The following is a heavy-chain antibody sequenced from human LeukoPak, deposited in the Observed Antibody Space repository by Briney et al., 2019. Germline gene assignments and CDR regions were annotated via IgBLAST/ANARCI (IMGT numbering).Heavy chain of an antibody. CDR2: INPNSGGT. Sequence: ASVKVSCKASGYTFTGYYMHWLRQAPGQGLEWMGRINPNSGGTDYAQRFQGRVTMTRDTSISTAYMELSRLRSDDTAVYYCARLAVAGSFDYWGQGTLVTVSS. CDR1: GYTFTGYY. D-gene: IGHD6-19*01. CDR3: ARLAVAGSFDY. V-gene: IGHV1-2*06. J-gene: IGHJ4*02.